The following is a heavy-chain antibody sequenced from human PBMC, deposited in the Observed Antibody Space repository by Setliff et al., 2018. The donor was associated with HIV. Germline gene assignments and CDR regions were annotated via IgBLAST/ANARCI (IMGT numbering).Heavy chain of an antibody. Sequence: ASVKVSCKAAGYSFAAYYIHWVRQAPGQGLEWTGWINPNSGGTNYAQKFQGRVTLTRDTSISTANMELSGLRSDDTAVYYCARDPALTYSGYVYWYFDLWGRGTLVTVSS. CDR2: INPNSGGT. CDR1: GYSFAAYY. V-gene: IGHV1-2*02. J-gene: IGHJ2*01. D-gene: IGHD5-12*01. CDR3: ARDPALTYSGYVYWYFDL.